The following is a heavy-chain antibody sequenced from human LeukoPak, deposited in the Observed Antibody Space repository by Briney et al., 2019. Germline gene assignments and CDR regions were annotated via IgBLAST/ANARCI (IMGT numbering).Heavy chain of an antibody. Sequence: ASVKVSCKASGGTFTSYAISWVRQAPGPGRGWVGGIIPIFGTTNYAHTFHGRVTITADKYTSQDYLELSRQRAKDQAVYYCEWGPYYYGSGSFVYLDHGPQETRVSLPWG. D-gene: IGHD3-10*01. CDR3: EWGPYYYGSGSFVYLDHGPQETRVSLP. CDR2: IIPIFGTT. J-gene: IGHJ5*02. CDR1: GGTFTSYA. V-gene: IGHV1-69*06.